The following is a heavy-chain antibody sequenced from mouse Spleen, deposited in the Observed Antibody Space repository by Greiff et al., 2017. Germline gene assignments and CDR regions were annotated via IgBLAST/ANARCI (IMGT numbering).Heavy chain of an antibody. D-gene: IGHD2-4*01. Sequence: EVQRVESGPGLVRPSQSLSLTCSVTGYSITSGYYWNWIRQFPGNKLEWMGYISYDGSNNYNPSLKNRISITRDTSKNQFFLKLNSVTTEDTATYYCARDYYDHFDYWGQGTTLTVSS. CDR1: GYSITSGYY. CDR3: ARDYYDHFDY. J-gene: IGHJ2*01. CDR2: ISYDGSN. V-gene: IGHV3-6*01.